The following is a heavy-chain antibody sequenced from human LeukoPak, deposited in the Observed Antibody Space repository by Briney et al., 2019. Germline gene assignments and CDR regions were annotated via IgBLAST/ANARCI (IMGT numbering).Heavy chain of an antibody. V-gene: IGHV1-46*01. CDR2: INPSGDST. CDR1: GYTLITYY. J-gene: IGHJ4*02. D-gene: IGHD2/OR15-2a*01. CDR3: ASLSPFDY. Sequence: ASVKVSCKASGYTLITYYMHWVRQAPGQGLEWVGLINPSGDSTTYTQKFQGRVTMTRDASTSTVYMELSSLTSEDTAVYYCASLSPFDYWGQGTLVTVSS.